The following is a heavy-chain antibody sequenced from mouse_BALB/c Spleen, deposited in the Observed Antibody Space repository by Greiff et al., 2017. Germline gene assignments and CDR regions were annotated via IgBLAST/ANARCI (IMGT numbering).Heavy chain of an antibody. V-gene: IGHV5-17*02. CDR3: ARNYYGAYYAMDY. D-gene: IGHD1-2*01. Sequence: EVNVVESGGGLVQPGGSRKLSCAASGFTFSSFGMHWVRQAPEKGLEWVAYISSGSSTIYYADTVKGRFTISRDNPKNTLFLQMTSLRSEDTAMYYCARNYYGAYYAMDYWGQGTSVTVSS. CDR2: ISSGSSTI. J-gene: IGHJ4*01. CDR1: GFTFSSFG.